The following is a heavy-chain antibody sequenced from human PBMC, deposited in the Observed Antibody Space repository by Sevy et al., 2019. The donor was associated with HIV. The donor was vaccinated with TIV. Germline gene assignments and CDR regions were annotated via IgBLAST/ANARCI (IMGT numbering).Heavy chain of an antibody. D-gene: IGHD3-16*02. CDR3: TTMGYHGGFEI. CDR1: GFSFRETW. Sequence: GGSLRLSCAASGFSFRETWMSWVRQGPGKGLELVGRIKSKSDGGTTDYAAPVKGRLTISRDDSKTTLYLQMNSLKTEDTALYYYTTMGYHGGFEIWGQGTMVTVSS. J-gene: IGHJ3*02. CDR2: IKSKSDGGTT. V-gene: IGHV3-15*01.